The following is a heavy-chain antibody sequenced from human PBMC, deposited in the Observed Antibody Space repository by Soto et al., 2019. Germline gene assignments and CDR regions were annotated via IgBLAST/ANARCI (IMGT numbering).Heavy chain of an antibody. J-gene: IGHJ4*02. CDR2: IYYSGTT. D-gene: IGHD3-22*01. Sequence: QVQLQESGPGLVKPSQTLSLTCTVSGGSISSGAYYWSWIRQHPGKVLEWIGYIYYSGTTYYNPSLKSRLDISVDRSKNQFSLKLSSVTAADTALYYCARGYDTSGYWGGLDFDYWGQGTLVTVSS. CDR1: GGSISSGAYY. CDR3: ARGYDTSGYWGGLDFDY. V-gene: IGHV4-31*03.